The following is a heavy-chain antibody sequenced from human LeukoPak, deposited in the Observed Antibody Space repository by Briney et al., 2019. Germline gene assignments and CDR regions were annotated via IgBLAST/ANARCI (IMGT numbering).Heavy chain of an antibody. CDR3: ATRPDPTSNWTTVPHAFDI. D-gene: IGHD1-1*01. CDR2: ISLDGNNK. CDR1: GFTFSSYA. V-gene: IGHV3-30-3*01. Sequence: TGGSLRLSCAASGFTFSSYAIHWVRQAPGEGLEWVAVISLDGNNKYYADSLKGRFTISRDNSKNTLYLQMNSLRAEDTAVYYCATRPDPTSNWTTVPHAFDIWGQGTMVTVSS. J-gene: IGHJ3*02.